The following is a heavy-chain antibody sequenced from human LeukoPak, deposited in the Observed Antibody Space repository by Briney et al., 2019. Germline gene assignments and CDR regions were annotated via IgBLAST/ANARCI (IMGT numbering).Heavy chain of an antibody. CDR2: INPNSGGT. CDR1: GYSFTDYY. J-gene: IGHJ5*02. D-gene: IGHD3-10*01. Sequence: ASMKVSCKASGYSFTDYYMNWVRLAPGQGLEWMGWINPNSGGTNYAQKFQDRVTMTRDTYISTAYMELSLLRSDDTAVYYCARGDYYGSGKVVAAWGQGTLVTVSS. CDR3: ARGDYYGSGKVVAA. V-gene: IGHV1-2*02.